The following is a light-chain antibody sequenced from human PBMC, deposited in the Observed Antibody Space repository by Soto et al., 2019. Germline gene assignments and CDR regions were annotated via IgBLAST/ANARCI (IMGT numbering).Light chain of an antibody. V-gene: IGKV1-12*01. CDR1: QAIDSW. J-gene: IGKJ1*01. Sequence: DIQMTQSPSSVSASVGDRVTITCRASQAIDSWLAWYQQKPGEAPKLLIFTGSLLHSGVPPRFSGSGSGTDFTLTISSLQPEVFATYYCQQTLSFPPTFGQGTKVDIK. CDR2: TGS. CDR3: QQTLSFPPT.